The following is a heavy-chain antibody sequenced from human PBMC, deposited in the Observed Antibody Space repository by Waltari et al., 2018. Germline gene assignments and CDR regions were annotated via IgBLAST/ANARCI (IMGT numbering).Heavy chain of an antibody. D-gene: IGHD3-22*01. J-gene: IGHJ4*02. CDR1: GYTFTGHY. CDR3: ASYDSSGDNYFDY. CDR2: INPNSGGT. Sequence: QVQLVQSGAEVQKPGASVKVSCQAYGYTFTGHYMPWVRTAPGQGLEWMGRINPNSGGTNYAQKFQGRVTMTRDTSISTAYMELSRLRSDDTAVYYCASYDSSGDNYFDYWGQGTLVTVSS. V-gene: IGHV1-2*06.